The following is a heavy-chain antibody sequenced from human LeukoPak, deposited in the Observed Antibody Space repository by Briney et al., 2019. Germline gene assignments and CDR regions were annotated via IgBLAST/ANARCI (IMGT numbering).Heavy chain of an antibody. CDR1: GFTFSSYS. V-gene: IGHV3-48*01. D-gene: IGHD2-21*02. Sequence: GGSLRLSCAASGFTFSSYSMNWVRQAPGKGLEWVSYISSSSSTIYYADSVKGRFTISRDNAKNSLYLQVNSLRAEDTAVYYCARDFATSYCGGDCYLDYWGQGTLVTVSS. J-gene: IGHJ4*02. CDR3: ARDFATSYCGGDCYLDY. CDR2: ISSSSSTI.